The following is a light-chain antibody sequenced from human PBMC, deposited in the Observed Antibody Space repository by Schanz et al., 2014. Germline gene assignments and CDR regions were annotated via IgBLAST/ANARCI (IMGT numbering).Light chain of an antibody. V-gene: IGKV3-20*01. CDR2: GAS. CDR1: QSVSNK. Sequence: EIVMTQSPGTLSVSPGEGATLSCTGSQSVSNKLAWYQQKPGQAPRLLIYGASSRATGIPDRFRGSGSGTDFTLSISRLEPEDFAVYYCQQYATAPVTFGQGTRLEIE. J-gene: IGKJ2*01. CDR3: QQYATAPVT.